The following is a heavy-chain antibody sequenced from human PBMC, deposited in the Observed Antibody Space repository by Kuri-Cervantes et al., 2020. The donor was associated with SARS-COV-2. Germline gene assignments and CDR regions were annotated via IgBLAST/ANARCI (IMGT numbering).Heavy chain of an antibody. J-gene: IGHJ3*02. CDR3: ARGSVARIVAVNDDASHI. V-gene: IGHV3-21*06. Sequence: GGSLRLSCAASGFTFSSYSMNWVRQAPGKGLEWVSSISSSSSYIYYADSVKGRFTISRDDAKNTVFLQMKSLRAEDTALYYCARGSVARIVAVNDDASHIWSQGTMVTVSS. CDR2: ISSSSSYI. D-gene: IGHD5-12*01. CDR1: GFTFSSYS.